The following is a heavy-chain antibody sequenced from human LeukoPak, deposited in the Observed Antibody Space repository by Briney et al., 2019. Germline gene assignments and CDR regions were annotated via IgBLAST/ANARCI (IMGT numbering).Heavy chain of an antibody. Sequence: GGSLRLSCATSAFTFSVYGMHWVRQAPGKGLECVSVISRGGISYYADSVKGRFTISRDNSKNTLYLQMNSLRAEDTAVYYCSKKGQADDDGKPDWGQGTLVTVSP. D-gene: IGHD1-1*01. CDR2: ISRGGIS. V-gene: IGHV3-23*01. CDR3: SKKGQADDDGKPD. CDR1: AFTFSVYG. J-gene: IGHJ4*02.